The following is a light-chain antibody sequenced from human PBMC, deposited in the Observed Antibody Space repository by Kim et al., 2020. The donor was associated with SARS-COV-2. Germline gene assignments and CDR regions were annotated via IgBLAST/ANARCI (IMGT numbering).Light chain of an antibody. CDR3: SSYTGSSTLGV. V-gene: IGLV2-14*03. Sequence: SITFSCTGTSSDVCDYNFVSWYQEHPGKAPKLIIYDVSNRPSGVSNRFSGSKSGNTASLTISGLQAEDEADYYCSSYTGSSTLGVFGGGTQLTVL. J-gene: IGLJ2*01. CDR2: DVS. CDR1: SSDVCDYNF.